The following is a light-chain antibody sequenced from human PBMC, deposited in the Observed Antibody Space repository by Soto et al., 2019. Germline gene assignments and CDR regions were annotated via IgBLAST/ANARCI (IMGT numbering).Light chain of an antibody. CDR3: QQYNNWPRT. V-gene: IGKV3-15*01. CDR1: QSVSSN. CDR2: GAS. J-gene: IGKJ1*01. Sequence: MVITQSPATLSVSPGERATLSCRASQSVSSNLAWYQQKPGQAPRLLIYGASTRATGIPARFSGSGSGTEFTLTISSLQSEDFAVYYCQQYNNWPRTFGQGTKVDI.